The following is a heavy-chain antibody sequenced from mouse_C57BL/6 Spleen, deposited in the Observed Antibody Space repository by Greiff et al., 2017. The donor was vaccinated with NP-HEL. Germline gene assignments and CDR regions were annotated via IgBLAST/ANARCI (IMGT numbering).Heavy chain of an antibody. CDR2: IYPGSGST. D-gene: IGHD2-4*01. Sequence: VQLQQSGAELVKPGASVKMSCKASGYTFTSYWITWVKQRPGQGLEWIGDIYPGSGSTNYNEKFKSKATLTVDTSSSTAYMQLSSLTSEDSAVYYCARRDYDPYYAMDYWGQGTSVTVSS. CDR1: GYTFTSYW. CDR3: ARRDYDPYYAMDY. J-gene: IGHJ4*01. V-gene: IGHV1-55*01.